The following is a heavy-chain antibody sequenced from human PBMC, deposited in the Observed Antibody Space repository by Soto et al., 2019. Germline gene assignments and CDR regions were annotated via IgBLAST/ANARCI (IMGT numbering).Heavy chain of an antibody. CDR1: GFTFSSYS. V-gene: IGHV3-21*01. CDR3: ARHTRAGTNNRPYYMDV. CDR2: ISSSSSYI. Sequence: GGSLRLSCAASGFTFSSYSMNWVRQAPGKGLEWVSSISSSSSYIYYADSVKGRFTISRDNAKNSLYLQMNSSVTAADTAVYYCARHTRAGTNNRPYYMDVWGKGTTVTVSS. D-gene: IGHD1-7*01. J-gene: IGHJ6*03.